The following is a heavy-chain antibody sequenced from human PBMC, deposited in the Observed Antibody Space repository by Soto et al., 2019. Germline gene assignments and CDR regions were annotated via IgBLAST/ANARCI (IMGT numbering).Heavy chain of an antibody. CDR1: GFNFGGYD. Sequence: GGSLRLSCAASGFNFGGYDMNWVRQAPGKGLEWVSYISTSSTTIYYAESVKGRFTISRDNAKNSLYLQMTSLRDEDTATYYCAKGGSSFYPRFFDNWGLGGLVTVSS. V-gene: IGHV3-48*02. J-gene: IGHJ4*02. CDR3: AKGGSSFYPRFFDN. CDR2: ISTSSTTI. D-gene: IGHD3-16*02.